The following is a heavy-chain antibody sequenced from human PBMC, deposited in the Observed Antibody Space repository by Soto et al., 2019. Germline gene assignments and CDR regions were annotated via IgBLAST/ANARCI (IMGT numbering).Heavy chain of an antibody. D-gene: IGHD3-10*01. CDR1: GYSFTSYW. CDR2: IYPGDSDT. CDR3: ARQTYYYGSGSYYLYYYGMDV. Sequence: GESLKISCKGSGYSFTSYWIGWVRQMPGKGLEWMGIIYPGDSDTRYSPSFQGQVTISADKSISTAYLQWSSLKASDTAMYYCARQTYYYGSGSYYLYYYGMDVWGQGTTVTVSS. J-gene: IGHJ6*02. V-gene: IGHV5-51*01.